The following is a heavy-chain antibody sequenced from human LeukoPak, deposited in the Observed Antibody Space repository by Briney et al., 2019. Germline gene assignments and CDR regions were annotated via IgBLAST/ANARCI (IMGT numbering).Heavy chain of an antibody. V-gene: IGHV4-31*03. CDR1: GGSISSGGKY. CDR2: IYHSGST. CDR3: ARYFEH. J-gene: IGHJ4*02. Sequence: SQTLSLICTVSGGSISSGGKYWTWIRQHPGKGLEWIGYIYHSGSTEYNPSLKSRVTISVDTSKNQFSLNLRSVTAADTAVYYCARYFEHWSQGTLVTVSS.